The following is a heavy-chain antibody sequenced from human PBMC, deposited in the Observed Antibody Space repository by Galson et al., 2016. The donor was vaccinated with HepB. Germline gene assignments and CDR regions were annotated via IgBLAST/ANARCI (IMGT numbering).Heavy chain of an antibody. V-gene: IGHV3-53*01. CDR2: IYIGGRT. D-gene: IGHD5-12*01. CDR3: ASGSSYYGMDA. CDR1: GFTVSSIY. Sequence: SLRLSCAASGFTVSSIYMSWVRQAPGKGLEWVSTIYIGGRTYYADSVRGRFTISVDNSKNTLYLQLSSLSADDTAVYYCASGSSYYGMDAWGQGTTVTVSS. J-gene: IGHJ6*02.